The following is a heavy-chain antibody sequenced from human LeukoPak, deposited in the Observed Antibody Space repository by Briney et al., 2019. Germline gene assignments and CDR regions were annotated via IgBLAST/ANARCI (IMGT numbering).Heavy chain of an antibody. J-gene: IGHJ4*02. CDR3: ARVHYSGYVGY. D-gene: IGHD5-12*01. V-gene: IGHV4-59*01. CDR2: IYYSGRT. CDR1: GGSISSYY. Sequence: PSETLSLTCTVSGGSISSYYWSWIRQPPGKGLEWIGYIYYSGRTNYNPSLKSRVTISVDTSKNQFSLKLSSVTAADTAVYYCARVHYSGYVGYWGQGTLVTVSS.